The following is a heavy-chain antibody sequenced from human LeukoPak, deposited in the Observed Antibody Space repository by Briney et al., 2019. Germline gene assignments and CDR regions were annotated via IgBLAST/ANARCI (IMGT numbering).Heavy chain of an antibody. D-gene: IGHD4-17*01. V-gene: IGHV4-39*01. CDR2: IYYSGST. J-gene: IGHJ5*02. Sequence: SETLSLTCTVSGGSISSSSYYWGWIRQPPGKGLEWIGSIYYSGSTYYNPSLKSRVTISVDTSKNQFSLKLNSVTAADTAVYYCARRGLRNQLYNWFDPWGQGTLVTVSS. CDR1: GGSISSSSYY. CDR3: ARRGLRNQLYNWFDP.